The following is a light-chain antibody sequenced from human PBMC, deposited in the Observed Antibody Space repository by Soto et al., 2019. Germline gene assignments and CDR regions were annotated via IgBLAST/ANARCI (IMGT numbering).Light chain of an antibody. CDR3: QQYNNWPWT. Sequence: DILMTQSPATLSASPRGSHTLSYRASQGISDTLAWYQQKPGQAPRLLIHGASTRATGFPGRFSGSGSGTDFTLTISSLQSEDFAVYYCQQYNNWPWTVGQGTKVDIK. V-gene: IGKV3-15*01. CDR2: GAS. J-gene: IGKJ1*01. CDR1: QGISDT.